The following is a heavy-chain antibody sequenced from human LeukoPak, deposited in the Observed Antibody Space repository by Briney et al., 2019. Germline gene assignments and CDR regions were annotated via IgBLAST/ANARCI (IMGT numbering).Heavy chain of an antibody. V-gene: IGHV3-7*01. J-gene: IGHJ4*02. CDR1: GFTFTTYW. D-gene: IGHD2-15*01. CDR2: IKQDGTEK. Sequence: GGSLRLSCAASGFTFTTYWLGWVRQPPGKGLEWVANIKQDGTEKYYVDSVKGRFTISRDNAKNSLYLQMNSLRAEDTAVYYCARDIVVVAAFDYWGQGTLVTVSS. CDR3: ARDIVVVAAFDY.